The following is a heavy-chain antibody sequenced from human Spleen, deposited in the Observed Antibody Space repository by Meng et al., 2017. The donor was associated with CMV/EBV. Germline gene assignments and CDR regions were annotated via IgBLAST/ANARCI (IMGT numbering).Heavy chain of an antibody. CDR3: ASGYYYDSSGGYYSYGMDV. CDR1: GLTFRKYT. CDR2: ISSSGGAI. V-gene: IGHV3-21*01. Sequence: GESLKISCADTGLTFRKYTMNWVRRAPGKGLEWVSPISSSGGAIQYADSVKGRFTVSRDNAKNSLYLQMNTLRAEDTAVYYCASGYYYDSSGGYYSYGMDVWGQGTTVTVSS. J-gene: IGHJ6*02. D-gene: IGHD3-22*01.